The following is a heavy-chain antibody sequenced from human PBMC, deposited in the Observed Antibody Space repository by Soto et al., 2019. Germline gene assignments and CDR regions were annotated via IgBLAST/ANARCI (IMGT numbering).Heavy chain of an antibody. Sequence: GGSLRLSCAASGFTFSSYAMSWVRQAPGKGLEWRSALSGSGGSTYYADSVKGRFTNSRDNSHNTLYLQINSLRAEDTAVYYFAKDFSLCFRVKAPCGYWGR. D-gene: IGHD5-12*01. CDR1: GFTFSSYA. CDR3: AKDFSLCFRVKAPCGY. CDR2: LSGSGGST. J-gene: IGHJ2*01. V-gene: IGHV3-23*01.